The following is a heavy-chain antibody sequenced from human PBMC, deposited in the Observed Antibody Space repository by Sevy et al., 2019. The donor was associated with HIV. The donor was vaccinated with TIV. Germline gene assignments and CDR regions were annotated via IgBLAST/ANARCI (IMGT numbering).Heavy chain of an antibody. D-gene: IGHD6-25*01. CDR2: ITGSGGAS. Sequence: GGSLRLSCAASEFTFTTYAMTWVRQGPRKGLEWVSSITGSGGASYYADSVKVRFTTSRDSSRNIVTLQMNGLRVEDTAAYYCVKARFEGSGWAGNFDYWGQGAMVTVSS. J-gene: IGHJ4*02. CDR3: VKARFEGSGWAGNFDY. CDR1: EFTFTTYA. V-gene: IGHV3-23*01.